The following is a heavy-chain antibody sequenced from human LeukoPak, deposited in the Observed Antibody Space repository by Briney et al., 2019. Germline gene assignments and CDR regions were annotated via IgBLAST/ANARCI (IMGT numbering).Heavy chain of an antibody. Sequence: PSETLSLTCTVSGGSISSGGYYWSWIRQPPGKGLEWIGYIYHSGSTYYNPSLKSRVTISVDRSKNQFSLKLSSVTAADTAVYYCARYYSEDDSSGYSYDYWGQGTLVTVSS. J-gene: IGHJ4*02. CDR1: GGSISSGGYY. CDR2: IYHSGST. V-gene: IGHV4-30-2*01. CDR3: ARYYSEDDSSGYSYDY. D-gene: IGHD3-22*01.